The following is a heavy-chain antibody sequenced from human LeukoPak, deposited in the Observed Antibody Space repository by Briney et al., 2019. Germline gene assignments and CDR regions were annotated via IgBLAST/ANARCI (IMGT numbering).Heavy chain of an antibody. CDR3: ARELLEWDAFDI. CDR1: GGSFSGYY. J-gene: IGHJ3*02. V-gene: IGHV4-34*09. Sequence: PSETLSLTCAVYGGSFSGYYWSWIRQPPGKGVERIGEINHSGSTNYNPSLKSRVTISVDTSKNQFSLKLSSVTAADTAVYYCARELLEWDAFDIWGQGTMVTVSS. D-gene: IGHD3-3*01. CDR2: INHSGST.